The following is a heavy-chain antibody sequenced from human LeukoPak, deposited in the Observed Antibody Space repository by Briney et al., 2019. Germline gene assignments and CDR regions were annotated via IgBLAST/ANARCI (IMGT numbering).Heavy chain of an antibody. CDR2: IYYSGST. D-gene: IGHD5-18*01. V-gene: IGHV4-59*01. Sequence: PSETLSLTCTVSGGSISSYYWSWLRQPPGKGLEWIGYIYYSGSTNYNPSLKSRVTISVDTSKSQFSLKLTSVTAADTAVYYCARDRDTAMGSSYYYGMDVWGQGDTVTVSS. CDR1: GGSISSYY. J-gene: IGHJ6*02. CDR3: ARDRDTAMGSSYYYGMDV.